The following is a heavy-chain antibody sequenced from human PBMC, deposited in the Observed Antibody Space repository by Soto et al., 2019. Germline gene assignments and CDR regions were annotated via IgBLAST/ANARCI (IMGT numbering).Heavy chain of an antibody. CDR3: ARHRSITTTGGQFDS. D-gene: IGHD2-2*01. CDR1: GGSVNSGTYY. CDR2: VYSSGTT. V-gene: IGHV4-39*01. Sequence: QLQLMESGPRLVKSSETLSLTCTVSGGSVNSGTYYGGWIRQSPGKGLEWPGSVYSSGTTYYNPCLESRVTMSIDTSKNQFSLKLNSMTAADAAVYYCARHRSITTTGGQFDSWGQGTLVTVSS. J-gene: IGHJ4*02.